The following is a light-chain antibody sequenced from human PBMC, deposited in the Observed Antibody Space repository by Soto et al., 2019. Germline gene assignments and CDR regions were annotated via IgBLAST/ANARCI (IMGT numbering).Light chain of an antibody. CDR1: QSVSSSY. CDR2: GAS. V-gene: IGKV3-20*01. Sequence: EIVLTQSPGTLSLSPGERATLSCRASQSVSSSYLAWYQQKPGQAPRHLIYGASSRATGIPDRFSASGSGTEFTLTISSLEAGGFAVYDCQQYGNSPKFPFGPGTKVD. CDR3: QQYGNSPKFP. J-gene: IGKJ3*01.